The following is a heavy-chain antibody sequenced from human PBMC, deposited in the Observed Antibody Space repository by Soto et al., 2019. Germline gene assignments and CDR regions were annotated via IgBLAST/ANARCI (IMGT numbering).Heavy chain of an antibody. J-gene: IGHJ4*02. D-gene: IGHD3-16*01. CDR1: GFTFSNYA. V-gene: IGHV3-23*01. Sequence: EVQLLDSGGGLVQPGGSLRLSCAASGFTFSNYAMTWVRQGPGKGLEWVSGIRGSGGRSYYADSVKGRFTISSDNSKSMLYLQMNILRAEDTAVYYCSKAYFVWSSEQPYYFDYWGQGTLVTVSS. CDR2: IRGSGGRS. CDR3: SKAYFVWSSEQPYYFDY.